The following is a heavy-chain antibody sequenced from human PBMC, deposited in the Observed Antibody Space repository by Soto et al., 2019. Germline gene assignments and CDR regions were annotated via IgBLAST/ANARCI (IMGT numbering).Heavy chain of an antibody. V-gene: IGHV1-69*06. CDR3: ASIPAAGTRSFQY. J-gene: IGHJ1*01. CDR1: GGTFSSYA. Sequence: GASVKVSCKASGGTFSSYAISWVRQAPGQGLEWMGGIIPIFGTANYAQKFQGRVTITADKSTSTAYMELSSLRSEDTAVYYCASIPAAGTRSFQYWGQGTLVTVSS. CDR2: IIPIFGTA. D-gene: IGHD6-13*01.